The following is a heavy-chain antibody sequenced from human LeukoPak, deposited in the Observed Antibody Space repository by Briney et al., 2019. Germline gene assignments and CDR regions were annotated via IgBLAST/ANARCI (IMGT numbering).Heavy chain of an antibody. CDR1: GGSFSGYY. CDR3: ARILTYYYDSSGYRFDY. V-gene: IGHV4-34*01. D-gene: IGHD3-22*01. J-gene: IGHJ4*02. Sequence: SETLSLTCAVYGGSFSGYYWSWIRQPPGKGLEWIGEINHSGSTNYNPSLKSRVTISVDTSKNQFSLKLSSVAAADPAVYYCARILTYYYDSSGYRFDYWGQGTLVAVSS. CDR2: INHSGST.